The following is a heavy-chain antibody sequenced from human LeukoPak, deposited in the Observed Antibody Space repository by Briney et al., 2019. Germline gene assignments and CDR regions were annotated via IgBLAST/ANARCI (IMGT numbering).Heavy chain of an antibody. CDR1: GGSMSSYY. J-gene: IGHJ4*02. Sequence: SETLALTCTVSGGSMSSYYWSFIRQPAGKGLEWIGRIHTSGTTYYNPSLKSRVTMSVGTSKNQFSLRLTSVTAADTAVYYCARAASSWSFDYWGQGTLVAVSS. V-gene: IGHV4-4*07. CDR2: IHTSGTT. D-gene: IGHD6-13*01. CDR3: ARAASSWSFDY.